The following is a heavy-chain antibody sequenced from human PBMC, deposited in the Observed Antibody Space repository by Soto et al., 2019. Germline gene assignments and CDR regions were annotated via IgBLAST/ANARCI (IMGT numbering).Heavy chain of an antibody. CDR2: INPRGGRT. Sequence: ASVKFSCKASGYTFTNYYMHWVRQAPGQGLEWMGRINPRGGRTTYPQKFQGRVTMTTDTSTSTVYMELSSLRSEDTAVYYCARDLADYYEDSNTPYNAFDICGQGTMVTVSS. V-gene: IGHV1-46*03. J-gene: IGHJ3*02. D-gene: IGHD3-22*01. CDR3: ARDLADYYEDSNTPYNAFDI. CDR1: GYTFTNYY.